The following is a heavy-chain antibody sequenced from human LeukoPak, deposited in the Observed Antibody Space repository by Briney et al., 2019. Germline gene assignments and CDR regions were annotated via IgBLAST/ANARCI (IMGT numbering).Heavy chain of an antibody. CDR2: IYYSGST. CDR3: ARLLGVVPAAIT. V-gene: IGHV4-39*01. CDR1: GDSISSSSYY. J-gene: IGHJ4*02. Sequence: PSETLSLTCTVSGDSISSSSYYWGWLRQPPGKGLEWIGSIYYSGSTYYNPSLKSRVTISVDTSKNQFSLKLSSVTAADTAVYYCARLLGVVPAAITWGQGTLVTVSS. D-gene: IGHD2-2*01.